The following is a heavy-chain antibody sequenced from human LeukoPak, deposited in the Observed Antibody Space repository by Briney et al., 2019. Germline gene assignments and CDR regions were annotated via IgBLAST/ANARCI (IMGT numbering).Heavy chain of an antibody. CDR2: IYYSGST. V-gene: IGHV4-59*01. CDR3: ARFSFFFGSDYYDSSGPYYSDY. J-gene: IGHJ4*02. D-gene: IGHD3-22*01. CDR1: GGSISSYY. Sequence: SETLSLTCTVSGGSISSYYWSWIRQPPGKGLEWIGYIYYSGSTNYNPSLKSRVTISVDTSKNQFSLKLSSVTAADTAVYYCARFSFFFGSDYYDSSGPYYSDYWGQGTLVTVSS.